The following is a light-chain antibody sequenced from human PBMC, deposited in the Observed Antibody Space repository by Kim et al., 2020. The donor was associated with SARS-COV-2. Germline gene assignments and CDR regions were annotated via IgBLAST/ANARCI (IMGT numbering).Light chain of an antibody. J-gene: IGLJ3*02. V-gene: IGLV2-8*01. CDR1: GSDIGTFDY. CDR3: SSYAGRQSGL. CDR2: EVN. Sequence: GQSVIISCTGTGSDIGTFDYVSWYQQHPGKAPKLIIYEVNERPSGVPDRFSGSKSGNTASLTVSGLRTEDEAHYYCSSYAGRQSGLFGGGTQLTVL.